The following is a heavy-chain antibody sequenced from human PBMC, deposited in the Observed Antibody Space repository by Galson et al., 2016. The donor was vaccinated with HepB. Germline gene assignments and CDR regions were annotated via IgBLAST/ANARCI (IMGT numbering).Heavy chain of an antibody. Sequence: TLSLTCTVSGGSISSGGYYWSWIRQHPGKGLAWIGYLHYSGSTYYHPSPKSRVTISVDTSKNQFYLKLRSVTAADTAVYYCARVNYYDSGGHLLFDYWGQGTLVTVSS. D-gene: IGHD3-22*01. CDR2: LHYSGST. J-gene: IGHJ4*02. CDR3: ARVNYYDSGGHLLFDY. V-gene: IGHV4-31*03. CDR1: GGSISSGGYY.